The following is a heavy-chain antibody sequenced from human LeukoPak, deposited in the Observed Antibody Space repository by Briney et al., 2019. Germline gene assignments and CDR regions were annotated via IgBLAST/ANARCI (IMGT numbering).Heavy chain of an antibody. J-gene: IGHJ4*02. CDR2: IYYSGST. V-gene: IGHV4-31*03. CDR3: ARGPHYYDSSVPVDY. CDR1: GGSISSGGYH. Sequence: SETLSLTCTVSGGSISSGGYHWSWIRQHPGKGLEWIGYIYYSGSTYYNPSLKSRVTISVDTSKNQFSLKLSSVTAADTAVYYCARGPHYYDSSVPVDYWGQGTLVTVSS. D-gene: IGHD3-22*01.